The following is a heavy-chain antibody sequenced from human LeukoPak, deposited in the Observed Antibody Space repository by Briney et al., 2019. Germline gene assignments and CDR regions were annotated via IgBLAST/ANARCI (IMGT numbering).Heavy chain of an antibody. CDR2: IYYSGST. Sequence: PSETLSLTCAVSGGSISSYYWSWIRQPPGKGLEWIGSIYYSGSTYYNPSLKSRVTISVDTSKNQFSLKLSSVTAADTAVYYCARDLGVGAPDSYWGQGTLVTVSS. D-gene: IGHD1-26*01. CDR3: ARDLGVGAPDSY. V-gene: IGHV4-39*07. CDR1: GGSISSYY. J-gene: IGHJ4*02.